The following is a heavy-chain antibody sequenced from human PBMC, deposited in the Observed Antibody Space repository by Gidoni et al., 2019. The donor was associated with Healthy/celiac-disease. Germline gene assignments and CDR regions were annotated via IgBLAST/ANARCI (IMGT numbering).Heavy chain of an antibody. CDR1: GFTFSSYG. CDR3: VRIRPIYYDFWSGYSPYGMDV. V-gene: IGHV3-30*03. J-gene: IGHJ6*02. CDR2: ISYDGSNK. Sequence: QVQLVASGGGVVQPGRSLRPSCAASGFTFSSYGMPWVRQAPGKGLEWVAVISYDGSNKYYADSVKGRFTISRDNSKNTLYLQMNSLRAEDTAVYYCVRIRPIYYDFWSGYSPYGMDVWGQGTTVTVSS. D-gene: IGHD3-3*01.